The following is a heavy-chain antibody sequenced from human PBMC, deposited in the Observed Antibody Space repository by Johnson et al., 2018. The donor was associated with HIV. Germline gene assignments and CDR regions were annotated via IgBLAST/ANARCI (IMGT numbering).Heavy chain of an antibody. CDR3: ARNRPVSYGYRGAFDF. J-gene: IGHJ3*01. Sequence: QVQLVESGGGVVQPGRSLRLSCAASGFTFSSYAMHWVRQAPGKGLEWVAVISYDGSDKYYADSVKGRFTISRDSSKNTLYLQMNSLRAEDTAVYYCARNRPVSYGYRGAFDFWGQGTMVTVSS. V-gene: IGHV3-30*04. D-gene: IGHD5-18*01. CDR1: GFTFSSYA. CDR2: ISYDGSDK.